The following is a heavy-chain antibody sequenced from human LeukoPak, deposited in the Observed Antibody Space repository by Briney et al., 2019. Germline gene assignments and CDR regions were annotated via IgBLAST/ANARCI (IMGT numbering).Heavy chain of an antibody. J-gene: IGHJ3*02. D-gene: IGHD5-12*01. CDR3: ARVGATTSGAVNAFDI. Sequence: SVKVSGKASGGTFSSYAISWVRQAPGQGLEWMGRIIPILGIANYAQKFQGRVTITADKSTSTAYMELSSLRSEDTAVYYCARVGATTSGAVNAFDIWGQGTMVTVSS. V-gene: IGHV1-69*04. CDR2: IIPILGIA. CDR1: GGTFSSYA.